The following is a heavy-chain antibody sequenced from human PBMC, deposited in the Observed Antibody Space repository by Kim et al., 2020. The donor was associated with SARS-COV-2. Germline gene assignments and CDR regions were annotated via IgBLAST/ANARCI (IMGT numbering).Heavy chain of an antibody. CDR3: ARDYSSSPNYYYYGMDV. D-gene: IGHD6-6*01. V-gene: IGHV3-66*01. Sequence: GGSLRLSCAASGFTVSSNYMSWVRQAPGKGLEWVSVIYSGGSTYYADSVKGRFTISRDNSKNTLYLQMNSLRAEDTAVYYCARDYSSSPNYYYYGMDVWGQGTTVTVSS. CDR2: IYSGGST. J-gene: IGHJ6*02. CDR1: GFTVSSNY.